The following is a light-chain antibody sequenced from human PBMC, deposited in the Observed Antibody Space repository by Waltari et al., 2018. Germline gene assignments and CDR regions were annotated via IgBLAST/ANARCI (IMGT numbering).Light chain of an antibody. CDR3: SSYTSSSTWV. J-gene: IGLJ3*02. CDR2: DVS. Sequence: QQHPGKAPKVMIYDVSKRPSGVSNRFSGSKSGNTASLTIAGLQAEDAADYYCSSYTSSSTWVFGGGTKLTVL. V-gene: IGLV2-14*04.